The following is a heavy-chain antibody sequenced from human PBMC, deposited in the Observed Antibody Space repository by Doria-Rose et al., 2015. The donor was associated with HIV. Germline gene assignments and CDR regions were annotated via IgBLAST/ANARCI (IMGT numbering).Heavy chain of an antibody. Sequence: QITLKESGPVLVKPTETLTLTCTVSGVSLSSPGMGVSWIRQPPGKALEWLANIFSDYERSYKTSLKSRLTISRGTSKSQVVLTMTDMDPVDTATYYCARIKSSRWYHKYYFDFWGQGTLVIVS. D-gene: IGHD6-13*01. CDR2: IFSDYER. CDR3: ARIKSSRWYHKYYFDF. V-gene: IGHV2-26*01. J-gene: IGHJ4*02. CDR1: GVSLSSPGMG.